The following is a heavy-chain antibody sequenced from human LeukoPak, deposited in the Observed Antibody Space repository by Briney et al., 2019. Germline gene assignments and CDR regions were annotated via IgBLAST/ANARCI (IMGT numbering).Heavy chain of an antibody. V-gene: IGHV3-74*01. CDR1: GFTFSSYA. CDR3: ARGPNSNWSGLDF. J-gene: IGHJ4*02. D-gene: IGHD6-6*01. CDR2: ISPTGSTT. Sequence: GGSLRLSCAASGFTFSSYAMSWVRQAPGKGLVWVSRISPTGSTTSYADSVKGRFTVSRDNAKDTLYLQVNNLRAEDTAVYYCARGPNSNWSGLDFWGQGTLLTVSS.